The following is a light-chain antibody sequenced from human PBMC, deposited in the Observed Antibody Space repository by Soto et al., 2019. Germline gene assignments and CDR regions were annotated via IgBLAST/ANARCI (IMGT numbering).Light chain of an antibody. V-gene: IGKV3-20*01. CDR2: GAS. CDR1: QSVSSSD. CDR3: QQYGSSPSMYT. J-gene: IGKJ2*01. Sequence: EIVLTQSPGTLSLSPGERATLSCRASQSVSSSDLAWYQQKPGQAPRLLIYGASCRATGIPDRFSGSGSGTDFTLTISRLEPEDFAVYYCQQYGSSPSMYTFGQGTKLEIK.